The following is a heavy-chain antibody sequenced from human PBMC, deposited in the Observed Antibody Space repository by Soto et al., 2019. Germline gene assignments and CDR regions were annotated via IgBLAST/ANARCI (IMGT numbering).Heavy chain of an antibody. J-gene: IGHJ4*02. CDR3: ARQIYNSDTGPNFQYYFDS. CDR2: IDPSDSQT. V-gene: IGHV5-10-1*01. CDR1: GYSFAGYW. D-gene: IGHD3-22*01. Sequence: GESLKISCKGSGYSFAGYWITWVRQKPGKGLEWMGRIDPSDSQTYYSPSFRGHVTISVTKSITTVFLQWSSLRASDTAMYYCARQIYNSDTGPNFQYYFDSWGQGTPVTVSS.